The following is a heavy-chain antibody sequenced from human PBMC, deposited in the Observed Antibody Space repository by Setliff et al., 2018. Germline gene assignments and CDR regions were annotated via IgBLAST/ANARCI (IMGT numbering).Heavy chain of an antibody. J-gene: IGHJ4*02. D-gene: IGHD2-2*01. CDR2: INHTGST. Sequence: SETLSLTCNVSGASVSSHYWDWIRQPPGKGLEWIGEINHTGSTKYNPSLKSRVTISVDTSKNQLSLKLNTVTAADTAVYYCASCRYQVPYDYWGQGTLVTVSS. CDR1: GASVSSHY. V-gene: IGHV4-34*01. CDR3: ASCRYQVPYDY.